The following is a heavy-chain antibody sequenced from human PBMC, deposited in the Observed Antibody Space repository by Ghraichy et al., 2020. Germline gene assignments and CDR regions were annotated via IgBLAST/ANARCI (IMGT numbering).Heavy chain of an antibody. D-gene: IGHD6-19*01. CDR3: AKDKEVHSSGWSLGYYYYYGMDV. J-gene: IGHJ6*02. Sequence: GGSLRLSYAASGFTFSSYAMSWVRQAPGKGLEWVSAISGSGGSTYYADSVKGRFTISRDNSKNTLYLQMNSLRAEDTAVYYCAKDKEVHSSGWSLGYYYYYGMDVWGQGTTVTVSS. CDR2: ISGSGGST. CDR1: GFTFSSYA. V-gene: IGHV3-23*01.